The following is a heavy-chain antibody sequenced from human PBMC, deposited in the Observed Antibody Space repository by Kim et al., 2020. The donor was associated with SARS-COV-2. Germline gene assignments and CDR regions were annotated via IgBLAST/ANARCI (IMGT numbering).Heavy chain of an antibody. D-gene: IGHD1-26*01. CDR1: GFTFDDYA. CDR3: AKDKREVGATNFDY. Sequence: GGSLRLSCAASGFTFDDYAMHWVRQAPGKGLEWVSGISWNSGSIGYADSVKGRFTISRDNAKNSLYLQMNSLRAEDTALYYCAKDKREVGATNFDYWGQG. CDR2: ISWNSGSI. V-gene: IGHV3-9*01. J-gene: IGHJ4*02.